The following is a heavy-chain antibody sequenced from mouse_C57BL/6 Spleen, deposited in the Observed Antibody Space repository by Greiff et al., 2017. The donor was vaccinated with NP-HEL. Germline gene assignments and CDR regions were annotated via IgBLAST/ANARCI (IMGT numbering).Heavy chain of an antibody. CDR2: ISYDGSN. CDR3: ATIPIYYDFYWYFDV. D-gene: IGHD2-4*01. Sequence: EVQLVESGPGLVKPSQSLSLTCSVTGYSITSGYYWNWIRQFPGNKLEWMGYISYDGSNNYNPSLKNRISITRDTSKNQFFLKLNSVTTEDTATYYCATIPIYYDFYWYFDVWGTGTTVTVSS. J-gene: IGHJ1*03. CDR1: GYSITSGYY. V-gene: IGHV3-6*01.